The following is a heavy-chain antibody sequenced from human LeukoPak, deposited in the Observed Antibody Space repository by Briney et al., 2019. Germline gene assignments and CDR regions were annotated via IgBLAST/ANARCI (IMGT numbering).Heavy chain of an antibody. CDR3: ARGHGDYNDNWFDP. Sequence: SSETLSLTCAVYGGSFSGYYWSWIRQPPGKGLEWIGEINHSGSTNYNPSLKSRVTISVDTSKNQFSLKLSSVTAADTAVYYCARGHGDYNDNWFDPWGQGTLVTVSS. D-gene: IGHD4-17*01. V-gene: IGHV4-34*01. CDR1: GGSFSGYY. CDR2: INHSGST. J-gene: IGHJ5*02.